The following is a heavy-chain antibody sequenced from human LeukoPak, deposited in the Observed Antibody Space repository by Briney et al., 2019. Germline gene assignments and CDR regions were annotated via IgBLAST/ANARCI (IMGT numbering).Heavy chain of an antibody. CDR3: AKDDNWLQFES. Sequence: GGSLRLSCAASGFTFSNAWMSWVRQAPGKGLEWVSYITNTGTTIYYADSVKGRFTISRDNAKNSLYLQMNSLRAEDTAVYYCAKDDNWLQFESWGQGTLVTVSS. V-gene: IGHV3-11*01. CDR1: GFTFSNAW. CDR2: ITNTGTTI. D-gene: IGHD5-24*01. J-gene: IGHJ5*01.